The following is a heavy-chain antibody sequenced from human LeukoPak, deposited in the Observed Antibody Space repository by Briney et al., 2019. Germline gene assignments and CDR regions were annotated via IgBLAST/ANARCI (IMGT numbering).Heavy chain of an antibody. D-gene: IGHD1-26*01. J-gene: IGHJ3*02. CDR2: INHSGST. V-gene: IGHV4-34*01. Sequence: SETLSLTCAVYGGSFSGYYWSWIRQPPGKGLEWIGEINHSGSTNYNPSLKSRVTISVDTSKNQFSLKLSSVTAADTAVYYCARHAEEWELLAPWCAFDIRGQGTMVTVSS. CDR1: GGSFSGYY. CDR3: ARHAEEWELLAPWCAFDI.